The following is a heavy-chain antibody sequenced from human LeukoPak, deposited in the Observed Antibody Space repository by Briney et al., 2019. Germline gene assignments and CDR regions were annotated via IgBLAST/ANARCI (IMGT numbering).Heavy chain of an antibody. CDR2: ISAYNGNA. D-gene: IGHD4-17*01. J-gene: IGHJ6*02. CDR3: ARDITVTTLRPDYYGMDV. V-gene: IGHV1-18*01. Sequence: ASVKVSCKASGYTFTSYGISWVRQAPGQGLEWMGWISAYNGNANYAQKLQGRVTMTTDTSTSTAYMELGSLRSDDTAVYYCARDITVTTLRPDYYGMDVWGQGTTVTVSS. CDR1: GYTFTSYG.